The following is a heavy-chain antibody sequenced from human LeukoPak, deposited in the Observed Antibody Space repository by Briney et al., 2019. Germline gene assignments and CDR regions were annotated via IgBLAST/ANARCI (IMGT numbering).Heavy chain of an antibody. CDR2: IYSGGST. V-gene: IGHV3-66*01. CDR1: GFTFSSNY. D-gene: IGHD3-9*01. Sequence: GGSLRLSCAASGFTFSSNYMSWVRQPPGKGRGWGSVIYSGGSTYYADSVKGRFTISRDNSKNTLYLQMNSLRAEDTAVYYCARSQYYDILTGYHFDYWGQGTLVTVSS. CDR3: ARSQYYDILTGYHFDY. J-gene: IGHJ4*02.